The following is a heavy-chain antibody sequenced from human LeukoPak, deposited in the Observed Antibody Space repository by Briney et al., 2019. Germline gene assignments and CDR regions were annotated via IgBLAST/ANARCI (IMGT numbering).Heavy chain of an antibody. CDR2: ISGNSIYI. D-gene: IGHD3-3*01. V-gene: IGHV3-21*04. CDR1: GFTLSSYS. J-gene: IGHJ3*01. CDR3: ARGYDFWSGDYPSG. Sequence: GGSLRLSCAASGFTLSSYSMYWVRQAPGKGLEWVSSISGNSIYIYYADAVKGRFTISRDNTNNSLYLQMNSLSAEGTGVYFCARGYDFWSGDYPSGWGQGTMVTVSS.